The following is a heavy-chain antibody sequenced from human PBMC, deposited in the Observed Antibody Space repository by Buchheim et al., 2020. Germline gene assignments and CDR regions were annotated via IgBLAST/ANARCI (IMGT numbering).Heavy chain of an antibody. CDR2: IYYSVST. D-gene: IGHD3-3*01. J-gene: IGHJ4*02. CDR3: ARGPSPFWSGYTRYYFDY. CDR1: GDYVSSGVSY. Sequence: QVQLQESGPGLVKPSQTLSVTCTVSGDYVSSGVSYWNWIRQPPGKGLEWIGYIYYSVSTYYNPSLKSRVTISVDTSKNQFSLKLSSVTAADTAVYYCARGPSPFWSGYTRYYFDYWGQGTL. V-gene: IGHV4-30-4*01.